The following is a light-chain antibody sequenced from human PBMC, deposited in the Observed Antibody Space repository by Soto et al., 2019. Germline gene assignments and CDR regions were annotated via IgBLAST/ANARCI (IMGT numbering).Light chain of an antibody. V-gene: IGLV2-14*01. Sequence: QSALTQPDSVSGSPGQSITISCTGTSSDVGGYNYVSWYQQHPGKAPKLMIYEVSNRPSGVSNRFSGSKSGNTASLTISGLQAEDEAEYYCSSYTSSSIYVFGTGTKLTVL. CDR3: SSYTSSSIYV. J-gene: IGLJ1*01. CDR2: EVS. CDR1: SSDVGGYNY.